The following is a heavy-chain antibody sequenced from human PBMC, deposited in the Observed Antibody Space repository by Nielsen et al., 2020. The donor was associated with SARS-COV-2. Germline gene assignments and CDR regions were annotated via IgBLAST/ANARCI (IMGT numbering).Heavy chain of an antibody. J-gene: IGHJ4*02. CDR1: GFTFSSYS. V-gene: IGHV3-30*03. D-gene: IGHD4-11*01. CDR3: ARDDGVMTTVTTGDY. CDR2: ISYDGSNK. Sequence: GGSLRLSCAASGFTFSSYSMNWVRQAPGKGLEWVAVISYDGSNKYYADSVKGRFTISRDNSKNTLYLQMNSLRAEDTAVYYCARDDGVMTTVTTGDYWGQGTLVTVSS.